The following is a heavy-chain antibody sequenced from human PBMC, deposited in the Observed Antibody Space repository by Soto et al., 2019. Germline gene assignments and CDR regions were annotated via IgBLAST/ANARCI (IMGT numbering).Heavy chain of an antibody. CDR1: GASISTYY. CDR3: AGGVRYCSGGSCLAWFDP. CDR2: IYHSGTT. V-gene: IGHV4-59*01. J-gene: IGHJ5*02. D-gene: IGHD2-15*01. Sequence: TSETLSLTCTVSGASISTYYCSWIRQPPGKGLEWIGYIYHSGTTNYNPSLKSRVTISADTSKNQFSLKLSSVTTADTAMYYCAGGVRYCSGGSCLAWFDPWGQGTLVTVSS.